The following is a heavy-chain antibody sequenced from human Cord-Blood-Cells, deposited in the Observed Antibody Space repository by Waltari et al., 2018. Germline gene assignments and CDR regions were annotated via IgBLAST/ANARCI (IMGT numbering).Heavy chain of an antibody. D-gene: IGHD4-4*01. CDR3: ARPSLTVTGDY. CDR1: GYSISSGYY. V-gene: IGHV4-38-2*02. CDR2: IYHSGST. J-gene: IGHJ4*02. Sequence: QVQLQESGPGLVKPSETLSLTCTVSGYSISSGYYWGWIRQPPGKGLEWIGSIYHSGSTYYTPSLKSRGTISVDTSKNQFSLKLSSVTAADTAVYYCARPSLTVTGDYWGQGTLVTVSS.